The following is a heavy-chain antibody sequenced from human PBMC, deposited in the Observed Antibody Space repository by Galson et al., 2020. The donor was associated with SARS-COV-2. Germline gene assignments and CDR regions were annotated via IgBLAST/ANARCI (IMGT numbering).Heavy chain of an antibody. CDR3: AKEWYSGGHGAALES. D-gene: IGHD1-26*01. V-gene: IGHV3-30*18. J-gene: IGHJ4*02. Sequence: GASQKTSCAASGIIISNSVMHLVRQPPGKGLEWLAVISKDGDVKYYAESEDGRTTLARDNSKNTLYLQIDSLRPEETAMYYCAKEWYSGGHGAALESWGQGAFVAVSS. CDR1: GIIISNSV. CDR2: ISKDGDVK.